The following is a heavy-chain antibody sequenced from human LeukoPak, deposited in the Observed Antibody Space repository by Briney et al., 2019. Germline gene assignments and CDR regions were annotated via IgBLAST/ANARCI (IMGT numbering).Heavy chain of an antibody. D-gene: IGHD2-2*01. CDR1: GGSFSGYY. CDR2: INHGGST. Sequence: SETLSLTCAVYGGSFSGYYWSWIRQPPGKGLEWIGEINHGGSTNYNPSLKSRVTISVDTSKNQFSLKLSSVTAADTAVYYCARASTIGGSPTGVNWFDPWGQGTLVTVSS. V-gene: IGHV4-34*01. CDR3: ARASTIGGSPTGVNWFDP. J-gene: IGHJ5*02.